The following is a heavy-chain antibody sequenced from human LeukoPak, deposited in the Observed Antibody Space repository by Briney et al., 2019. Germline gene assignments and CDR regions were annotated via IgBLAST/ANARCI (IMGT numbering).Heavy chain of an antibody. V-gene: IGHV4-34*01. CDR3: ARGLWTPYYYYYGMDV. Sequence: SETLSLTCAVYGGSFSGYYWSWIRQPPGKGLEWIGEINHSGSTNYNPSLKSRVTISVDTSKNQFSLKLSSVSAADTAVYYCARGLWTPYYYYYGMDVWGQGTTVTVS. CDR1: GGSFSGYY. J-gene: IGHJ6*02. D-gene: IGHD3-10*01. CDR2: INHSGST.